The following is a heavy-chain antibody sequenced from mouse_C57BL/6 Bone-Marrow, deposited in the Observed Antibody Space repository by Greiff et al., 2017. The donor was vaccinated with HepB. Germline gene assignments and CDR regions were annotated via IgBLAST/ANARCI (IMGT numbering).Heavy chain of an antibody. V-gene: IGHV5-6*01. Sequence: EVKLMESGGDLVKPGGSLKLSCAASGFTFSSYGMSWVRQTPDKRLEWVATISSGGSYTYYPDSVKGRFTISRDNAKNTLYLQMSSLKSEDTAMYYCARQRSGYGSRFRFAYWGQGTLVTVSA. CDR2: ISSGGSYT. D-gene: IGHD1-1*01. CDR1: GFTFSSYG. J-gene: IGHJ3*01. CDR3: ARQRSGYGSRFRFAY.